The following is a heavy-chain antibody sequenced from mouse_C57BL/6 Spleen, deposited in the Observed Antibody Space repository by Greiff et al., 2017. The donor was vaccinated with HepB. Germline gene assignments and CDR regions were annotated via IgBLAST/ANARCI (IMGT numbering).Heavy chain of an antibody. V-gene: IGHV7-3*01. CDR2: IRNKANGYKT. Sequence: EVQLVESGGGLVQPGGSLSLSCAASGFTFTDYYMSWVRQPPGKALEWLGFIRNKANGYKTEYSASVKGRFTISRDNSQSILYLQMNALRAEDSATYYCASGGWGAWFAYWGQGTLVTVSA. J-gene: IGHJ3*01. D-gene: IGHD3-3*01. CDR1: GFTFTDYY. CDR3: ASGGWGAWFAY.